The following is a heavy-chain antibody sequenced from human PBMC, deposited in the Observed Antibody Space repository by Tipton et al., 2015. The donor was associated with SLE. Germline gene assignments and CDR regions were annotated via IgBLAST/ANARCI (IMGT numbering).Heavy chain of an antibody. D-gene: IGHD1-26*01. CDR1: GFTFSTYW. V-gene: IGHV3-74*01. CDR2: INSDESTT. CDR3: ARQSTGSYRFDN. J-gene: IGHJ4*02. Sequence: SLRLSCAASGFTFSTYWMHWVRQAPGKGLVWVSRINSDESTTGYADSVKGRFTISRDNAKNTLYLQMNSLRAEDTAVYYCARQSTGSYRFDNWGQGALVTVSS.